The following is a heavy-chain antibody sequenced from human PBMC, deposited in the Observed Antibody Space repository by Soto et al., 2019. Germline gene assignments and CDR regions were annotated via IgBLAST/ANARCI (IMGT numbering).Heavy chain of an antibody. V-gene: IGHV1-3*01. Sequence: QVQLVQSGAEVKKPGASVKVSCKASGYTFTSYAMHWVRQAPGQRREWMGWINAGNGNTKYSQKFQGRVTITRDTSASTAYMELSSLRSEDTAVYYCAARDGNVFSDAFDIWGQGTMVTVSS. CDR2: INAGNGNT. CDR1: GYTFTSYA. CDR3: AARDGNVFSDAFDI. J-gene: IGHJ3*02.